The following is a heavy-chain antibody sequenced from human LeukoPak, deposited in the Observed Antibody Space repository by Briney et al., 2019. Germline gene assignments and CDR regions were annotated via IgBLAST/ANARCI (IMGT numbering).Heavy chain of an antibody. V-gene: IGHV3-48*03. J-gene: IGHJ5*02. CDR2: ISDGGKTK. Sequence: PGGSLRLSCAASGFTFRSSEMNWVRQAPGKGLEWVSYISDGGKTKYYADSVKGRFTISRDNAKNSLYPQMNSLRAEDTAVYYCARDYSGWSLDPWGQGTLVTVSS. CDR3: ARDYSGWSLDP. CDR1: GFTFRSSE. D-gene: IGHD5-12*01.